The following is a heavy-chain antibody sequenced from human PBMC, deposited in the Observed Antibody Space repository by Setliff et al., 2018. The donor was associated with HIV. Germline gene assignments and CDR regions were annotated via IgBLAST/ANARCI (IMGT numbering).Heavy chain of an antibody. CDR3: ARHNCGTTACYGVVV. CDR1: GGSISSNW. Sequence: SETLSLTCAVSGGSISSNWWSWVRQSPGKGLEWIGEIYHSGSTHYNPSLQSRVTISVDKSKSQFSLKLNSVTAADTAVYYCARHNCGTTACYGVVVWGQGTMVTVSS. D-gene: IGHD2-2*01. CDR2: IYHSGST. J-gene: IGHJ3*01. V-gene: IGHV4-4*02.